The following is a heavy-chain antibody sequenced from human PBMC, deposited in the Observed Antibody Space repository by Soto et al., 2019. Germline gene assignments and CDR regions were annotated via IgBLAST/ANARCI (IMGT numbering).Heavy chain of an antibody. CDR1: GFTFSSYG. CDR2: ISYDGSNK. J-gene: IGHJ6*02. Sequence: QVQLVESGGGVVQPGRSLRLSCAASGFTFSSYGMHWVRQAPGKGLEWVAVISYDGSNKYYADSVKGRFTISRDNSKNTLDLQMNSLRAEDTAVYYCAKEASMITFGGAYGMDVWGQGTTVTVSS. V-gene: IGHV3-30*18. D-gene: IGHD3-16*01. CDR3: AKEASMITFGGAYGMDV.